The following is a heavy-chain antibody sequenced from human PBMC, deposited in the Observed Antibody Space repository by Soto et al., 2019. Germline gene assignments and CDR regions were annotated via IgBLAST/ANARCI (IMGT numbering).Heavy chain of an antibody. D-gene: IGHD1-20*01. V-gene: IGHV4-31*03. CDR1: GGSISSGGYY. J-gene: IGHJ5*02. CDR3: ARVGGINWFDP. CDR2: IYYSGST. Sequence: QVQLQESGPGLVKPSQTLSLTCTFSGGSISSGGYYWSWIRQHPGKGLEWIGYIYYSGSTYYNPSLRSRVTISVDTSKNQFSLKLSSVTAADPAVYYCARVGGINWFDPWGQGTLVTVSS.